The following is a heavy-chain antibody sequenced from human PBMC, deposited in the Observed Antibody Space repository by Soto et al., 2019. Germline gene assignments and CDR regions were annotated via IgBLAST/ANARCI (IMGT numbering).Heavy chain of an antibody. Sequence: SGPTLVKPTQTLTLTCTFSGFSLSTSGVGVGWIRQPPGKALEWLALIYWDDDKRYSPSLKSRLTITKDTSKNQVVLTMTNMDPVDTATYYCAHIGRVGQQWLGIFDYWGQGTLVTVSS. CDR3: AHIGRVGQQWLGIFDY. CDR2: IYWDDDK. CDR1: GFSLSTSGVG. J-gene: IGHJ4*02. D-gene: IGHD6-19*01. V-gene: IGHV2-5*02.